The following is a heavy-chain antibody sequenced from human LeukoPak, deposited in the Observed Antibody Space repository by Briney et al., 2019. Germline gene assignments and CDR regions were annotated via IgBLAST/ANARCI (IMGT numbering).Heavy chain of an antibody. CDR2: IWYDGSNK. CDR1: GFTFSSYG. Sequence: GGSLRLSCAASGFTFSSYGMHWVRQAPGKGLEWVAVIWYDGSNKYCADSVKGRFTISRDNSKNTLYLQMNSLRAEDTAVYYCAKGNDFWSGYLDYWGQGTLVTVSS. D-gene: IGHD3-3*01. CDR3: AKGNDFWSGYLDY. V-gene: IGHV3-33*06. J-gene: IGHJ4*02.